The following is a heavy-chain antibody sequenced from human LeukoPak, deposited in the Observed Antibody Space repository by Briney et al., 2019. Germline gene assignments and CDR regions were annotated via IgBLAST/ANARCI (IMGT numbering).Heavy chain of an antibody. D-gene: IGHD2-2*01. CDR2: ISSSSSYI. CDR3: ARVGCSSTSCYDYYYYYMDV. Sequence: KAGGSLRLSCAASGFTFSSYSMNWVRQAPGKGLEWVSSISSSSSYIYYADSVKGRFTISRDNAKNSLYLQMNSLRAEDTAVYYCARVGCSSTSCYDYYYYYMDVWGKGTTVTISS. V-gene: IGHV3-21*04. J-gene: IGHJ6*03. CDR1: GFTFSSYS.